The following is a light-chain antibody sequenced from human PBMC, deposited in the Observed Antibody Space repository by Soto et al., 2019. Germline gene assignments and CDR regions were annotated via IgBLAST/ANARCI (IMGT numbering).Light chain of an antibody. CDR1: QSVSSSY. V-gene: IGKV3D-20*02. CDR3: QQRSNWPPWT. J-gene: IGKJ1*01. CDR2: DAS. Sequence: EIVLTQSPGTLSLSPVERATLSCMASQSVSSSYLAWYQQKPGQAPRLLIYDASIRATGIPARFSGSGSGTDFTLTISSLEPEDFAVYYCQQRSNWPPWTFGQGTKVDIK.